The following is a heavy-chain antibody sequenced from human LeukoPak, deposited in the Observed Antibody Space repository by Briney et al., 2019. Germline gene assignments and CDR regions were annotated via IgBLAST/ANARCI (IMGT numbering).Heavy chain of an antibody. J-gene: IGHJ3*02. V-gene: IGHV3-23*01. Sequence: GGSLRLSCAASGFTPTAYAMSWVRQSPGKGLEWVSGIGITSEYIHYADSVKGRLTISRDNSKNTVYLEMSSLRAEDAAVYYCAKDPNGDYVGAFDTWGQGTMVIVSS. CDR2: IGITSEYI. CDR3: AKDPNGDYVGAFDT. D-gene: IGHD4-17*01. CDR1: GFTPTAYA.